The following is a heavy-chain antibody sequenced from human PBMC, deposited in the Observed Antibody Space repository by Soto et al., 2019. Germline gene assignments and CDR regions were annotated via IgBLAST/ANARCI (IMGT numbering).Heavy chain of an antibody. Sequence: QVQLQQWGAGLLKPSETLSLTCAVYGGSFSGYYWTWIRQPPGTGLEWIGETNHSGSTNYNPSPKXXVPMSVDTSKNPFSLTLTSVTAADTAVYYCARDKITGLFDYWGQGTLVTVSS. CDR2: TNHSGST. D-gene: IGHD2-8*02. CDR3: ARDKITGLFDY. J-gene: IGHJ4*02. CDR1: GGSFSGYY. V-gene: IGHV4-34*01.